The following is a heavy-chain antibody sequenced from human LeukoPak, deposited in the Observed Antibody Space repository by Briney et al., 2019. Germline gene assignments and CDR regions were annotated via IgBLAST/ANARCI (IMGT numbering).Heavy chain of an antibody. CDR3: ATSSGWFEGFDP. CDR2: INPSGGST. D-gene: IGHD6-19*01. J-gene: IGHJ5*02. Sequence: ASVKVSCKASGYTFTSYYMQWVRHAPGQGLEWMGIINPSGGSTSYAQKFQGRVTMTRDTSTSTVYMELSSLRSEDTAVYYCATSSGWFEGFDPWGQGTLVTVSS. CDR1: GYTFTSYY. V-gene: IGHV1-46*01.